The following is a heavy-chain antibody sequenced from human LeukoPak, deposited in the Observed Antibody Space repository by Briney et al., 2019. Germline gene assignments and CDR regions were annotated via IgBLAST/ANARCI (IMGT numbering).Heavy chain of an antibody. CDR3: ARDPGSIAAAGGFDY. CDR1: GYTFTSYG. D-gene: IGHD6-13*01. Sequence: ASVKVSCKASGYTFTSYGISWVRQAPEQGLEWMGWISAYNGNTNYAQKLQGRVTMTTDTSTSTAYMELRSLRSDDTAVYYCARDPGSIAAAGGFDYWGQGTLVTVSS. J-gene: IGHJ4*02. CDR2: ISAYNGNT. V-gene: IGHV1-18*01.